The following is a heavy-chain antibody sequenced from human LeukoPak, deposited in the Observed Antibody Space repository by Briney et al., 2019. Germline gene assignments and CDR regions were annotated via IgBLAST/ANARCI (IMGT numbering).Heavy chain of an antibody. CDR1: GYTFTGYY. CDR2: INPNSGGT. V-gene: IGHV1-2*02. Sequence: GASVKVSCKASGYTFTGYYMHWVRQAPGQGLEWMGWINPNSGGTNYAQKFQDRVTVTRDTSVGTAYMELRSLRSDDTAVYYCASSGIAVAGTRIPSSWFDPWGQGTLVTVSS. J-gene: IGHJ5*02. CDR3: ASSGIAVAGTRIPSSWFDP. D-gene: IGHD6-19*01.